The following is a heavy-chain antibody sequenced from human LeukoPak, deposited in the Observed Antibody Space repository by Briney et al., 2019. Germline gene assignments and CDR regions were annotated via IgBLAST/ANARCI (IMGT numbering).Heavy chain of an antibody. CDR2: INHSGST. V-gene: IGHV4-34*01. J-gene: IGHJ5*02. CDR3: ARDGPDIVVVPAAPGVRFDH. CDR1: AASFSGYY. Sequence: PSQTLSLTCAVYAASFSGYYWSWIRQPPGKGLEWIGEINHSGSTNYNPSLRRGVPISVDTSTNQFSMKLSSVTAGDTAVYYCARDGPDIVVVPAAPGVRFDHWGQGTLVTVSS. D-gene: IGHD2-2*01.